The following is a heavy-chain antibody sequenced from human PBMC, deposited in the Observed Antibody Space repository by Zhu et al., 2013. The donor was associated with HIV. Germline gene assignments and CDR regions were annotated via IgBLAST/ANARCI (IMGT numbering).Heavy chain of an antibody. Sequence: QVQLVQSGAEVKKPGSSVKVSCKASGGTFSSYAISWVRQAPGQGLEWMGGIIPIFGTANYAQKFQGRVTITADKSTSTAYMELSSLRSEDTAVYYCARDMRRGGGPYYYGMDVWGPRDHGHRLL. D-gene: IGHD2-15*01. CDR2: IIPIFGTA. V-gene: IGHV1-69*06. CDR3: ARDMRRGGGPYYYGMDV. J-gene: IGHJ6*01. CDR1: GGTFSSYA.